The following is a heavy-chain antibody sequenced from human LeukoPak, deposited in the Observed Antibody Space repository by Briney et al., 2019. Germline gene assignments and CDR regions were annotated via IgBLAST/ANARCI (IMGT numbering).Heavy chain of an antibody. CDR1: GFTFSTYA. Sequence: GGSLRLSCVVSGFTFSTYAMSWVRQAPGKGLEWVSAVRGSGSDTYYADSVKGRFTISRDNAKNTLYLQMNSLRAEDTAVYYCARDLRVSPDWWGQGTLVTVSS. V-gene: IGHV3-23*01. J-gene: IGHJ4*02. CDR2: VRGSGSDT. D-gene: IGHD2-8*01. CDR3: ARDLRVSPDW.